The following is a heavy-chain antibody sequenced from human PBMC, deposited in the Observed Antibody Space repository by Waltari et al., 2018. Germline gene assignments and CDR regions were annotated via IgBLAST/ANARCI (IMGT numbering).Heavy chain of an antibody. V-gene: IGHV4-39*01. CDR3: ARYYYGSGTY. J-gene: IGHJ4*02. D-gene: IGHD3-10*01. CDR1: GCSISSSSYY. CDR2: IYYSGVT. Sequence: QLQLQESGPGLVKPSETLSLTCTVSGCSISSSSYYWGWIRQPPGKGLGWIGSIYYSGVTYDNPRLKSRVTISVDTSKNQFSLKLSSVTAADTAVYYCARYYYGSGTYWGQGTLVTVAS.